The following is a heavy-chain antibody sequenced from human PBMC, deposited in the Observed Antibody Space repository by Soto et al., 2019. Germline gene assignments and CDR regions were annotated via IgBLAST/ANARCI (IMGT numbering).Heavy chain of an antibody. CDR1: GFTFNIYS. V-gene: IGHV3-48*02. J-gene: IGHJ4*02. Sequence: EVQLVESGGDLVQRGGSLRLSCAASGFTFNIYSMNWVRQAPGKGLEWFSYITSDTKTIKYADSVKGRFTISRDNAKNSVYLQMYSLRDEDTAVYYCARSVEGHFDYWGQGTVVTVSS. CDR3: ARSVEGHFDY. D-gene: IGHD6-19*01. CDR2: ITSDTKTI.